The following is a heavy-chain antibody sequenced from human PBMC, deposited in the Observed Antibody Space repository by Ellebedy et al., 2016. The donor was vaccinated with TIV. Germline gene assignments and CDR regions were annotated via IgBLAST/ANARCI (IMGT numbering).Heavy chain of an antibody. V-gene: IGHV3-48*02. CDR2: ISSRSSTI. D-gene: IGHD1-26*01. CDR3: ARGGSFYGNFDL. CDR1: GFTFSSYS. Sequence: PGGSLRLSCAASGFTFSSYSMNWVRQAPGKGLEWVSYISSRSSTIWYADTVKGRFTNSRDNAKNSLYLQMNSLREEDTAVYFCARGGSFYGNFDLWGQGTLVTVSS. J-gene: IGHJ4*02.